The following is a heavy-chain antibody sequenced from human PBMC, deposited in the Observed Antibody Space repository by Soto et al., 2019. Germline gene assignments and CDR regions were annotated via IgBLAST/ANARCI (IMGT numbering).Heavy chain of an antibody. CDR3: ARRRYGDY. Sequence: QVHLVQSGAEVKKPGASVKVSCKASGYTFTSYGITWVRQAPGQGLEWMGWISAHNGNTDYAQKLQGGVIVTRDTSTSTAYMELRSLRSDDTAVYYCARRRYGDYWGQGALVTVSS. CDR2: ISAHNGNT. D-gene: IGHD1-1*01. CDR1: GYTFTSYG. J-gene: IGHJ4*02. V-gene: IGHV1-18*01.